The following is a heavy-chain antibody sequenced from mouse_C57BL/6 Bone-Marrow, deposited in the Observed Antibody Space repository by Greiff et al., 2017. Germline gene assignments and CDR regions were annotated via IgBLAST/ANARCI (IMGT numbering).Heavy chain of an antibody. Sequence: QVQLQQPGAELVKPGASVKLSCKASGYTFTSYWMHWVKQRPGQGLEWIGMIHPNSGSTNYNEKFKSKATLTVDKSSSTAYMQLSSLTSEDSAVYYCARPYYYGSSLYAMDYRGQGTSVTVSS. D-gene: IGHD1-1*01. CDR2: IHPNSGST. J-gene: IGHJ4*01. CDR1: GYTFTSYW. V-gene: IGHV1-64*01. CDR3: ARPYYYGSSLYAMDY.